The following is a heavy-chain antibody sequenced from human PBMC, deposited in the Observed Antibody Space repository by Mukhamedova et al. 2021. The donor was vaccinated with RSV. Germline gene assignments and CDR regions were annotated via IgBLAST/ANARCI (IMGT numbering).Heavy chain of an antibody. Sequence: GQGLEWMGWMNPNSGNTGYAQKFQGRVTMIRNTSISTAYMELSSLRSEDTAVYYCARATMVRGVPSFWDFQHWGQGTLVTVSS. D-gene: IGHD3-10*01. J-gene: IGHJ1*01. CDR3: ARATMVRGVPSFWDFQH. CDR2: MNPNSGNT. V-gene: IGHV1-8*01.